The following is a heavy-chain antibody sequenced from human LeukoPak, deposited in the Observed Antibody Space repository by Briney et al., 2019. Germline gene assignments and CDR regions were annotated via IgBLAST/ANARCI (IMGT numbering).Heavy chain of an antibody. CDR1: GGSFSGYY. Sequence: SETLSLTCAVYGGSFSGYYWSWIRQPPGKGLEWIGEINHSGSTNYNPSLKSRVTMSVDTSKNQFSLKLSSVTAADTAVYYCARGYGDYDGYYYYGMDVWGQGTTVTVSS. CDR2: INHSGST. CDR3: ARGYGDYDGYYYYGMDV. V-gene: IGHV4-34*01. D-gene: IGHD4-17*01. J-gene: IGHJ6*02.